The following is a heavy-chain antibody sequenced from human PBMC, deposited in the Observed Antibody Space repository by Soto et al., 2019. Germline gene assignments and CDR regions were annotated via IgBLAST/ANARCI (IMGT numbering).Heavy chain of an antibody. CDR2: ISYDGSNK. CDR1: GFTFSSYG. CDR3: AKGDMRLGYYGMDV. V-gene: IGHV3-30*18. J-gene: IGHJ6*01. D-gene: IGHD2-15*01. Sequence: GGSLRLSCAASGFTFSSYGMHWVRQAPGKGLEWVAVISYDGSNKYYADSVKGRFTISRDNSKNTLYLQMNSLRAEDTAVYYCAKGDMRLGYYGMDVWGQGTTVTVSS.